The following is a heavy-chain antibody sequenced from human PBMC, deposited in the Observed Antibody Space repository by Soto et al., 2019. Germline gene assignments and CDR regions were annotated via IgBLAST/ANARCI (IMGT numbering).Heavy chain of an antibody. Sequence: QVQLQESGPGLVKPSGTLSLTCAVSGGSISSSYWWSWVRQPPGKGLEWIGEIYHSGSTNYNTSLKSRVTISVDKSKNQFSLKVTSVTAADTAVYYCARVSGSYSYGMDVWGQGTTVTGSS. CDR1: GGSISSSYW. CDR2: IYHSGST. CDR3: ARVSGSYSYGMDV. V-gene: IGHV4-4*02. J-gene: IGHJ6*02.